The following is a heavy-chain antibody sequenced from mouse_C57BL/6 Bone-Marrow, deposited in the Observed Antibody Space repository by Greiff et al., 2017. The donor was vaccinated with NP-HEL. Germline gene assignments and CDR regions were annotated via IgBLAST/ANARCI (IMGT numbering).Heavy chain of an antibody. D-gene: IGHD2-4*01. CDR1: GYTFTSYG. CDR3: ARVGYDYAGFAY. CDR2: IYPRSGNT. J-gene: IGHJ3*01. V-gene: IGHV1-81*01. Sequence: QVQLKQSGAELARPGASVKLSCKASGYTFTSYGISWVKQRTGQGLEWIGEIYPRSGNTYYNEKFKGKATLTADKSSSTAYMELRSLTSEDSAVYFCARVGYDYAGFAYWGQGTLVTVSA.